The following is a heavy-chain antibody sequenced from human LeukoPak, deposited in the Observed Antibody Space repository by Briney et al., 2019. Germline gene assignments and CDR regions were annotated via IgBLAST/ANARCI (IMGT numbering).Heavy chain of an antibody. D-gene: IGHD6-13*01. Sequence: PSETLSLTCTVSGSSISTYYWSWIRQPPGKGLECIGYIYYSGSTNYNPSLKSRVTISVDKSKNQFSLKLSSVTAADTAVYYCARVYSSSWSYAFDIWGQGTMVTVSS. J-gene: IGHJ3*02. CDR3: ARVYSSSWSYAFDI. CDR1: GSSISTYY. CDR2: IYYSGST. V-gene: IGHV4-59*12.